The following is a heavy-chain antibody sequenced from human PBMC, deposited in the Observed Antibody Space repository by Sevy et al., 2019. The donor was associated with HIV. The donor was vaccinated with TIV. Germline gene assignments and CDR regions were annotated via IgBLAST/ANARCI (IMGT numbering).Heavy chain of an antibody. V-gene: IGHV3-9*01. CDR1: GFTFDDYA. D-gene: IGHD1-7*01. CDR3: AKDKGRGYGNYYFDY. CDR2: ISWNSGSI. Sequence: GGSPRLSCAASGFTFDDYAMHWVRQAPGKGLEWVSGISWNSGSIGYADSVKGRFTISRDNAKNSLYLQMNSLRAEDTALYYCAKDKGRGYGNYYFDYWGQGTLVTVSS. J-gene: IGHJ4*02.